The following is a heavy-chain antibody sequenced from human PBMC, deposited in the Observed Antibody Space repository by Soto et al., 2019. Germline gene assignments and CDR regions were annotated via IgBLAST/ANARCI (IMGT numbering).Heavy chain of an antibody. CDR2: IIPIFGTA. V-gene: IGHV1-69*06. D-gene: IGHD4-17*01. Sequence: SVKVSCKASGGTFSSYAISWVRQAPGQGLEWMGGIIPIFGTANYAQKFQGRVTITADKSTSTAYMELSSLRSEDTAVYYCARAPPTPSDYGDYDWFDPWGQGTLVTVSS. CDR3: ARAPPTPSDYGDYDWFDP. J-gene: IGHJ5*02. CDR1: GGTFSSYA.